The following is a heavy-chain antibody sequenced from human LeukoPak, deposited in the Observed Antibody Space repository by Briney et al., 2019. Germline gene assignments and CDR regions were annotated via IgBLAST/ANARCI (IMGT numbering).Heavy chain of an antibody. CDR2: ISSSSSTI. Sequence: PGGSLRLSCAASGFTFSDYSMNWVRQAPGKGLEWVSYISSSSSTIYYADSVKGRFTISRDNAKNSLYLQMNSLRAEDTAVYYCARARTGGSSGYTFDYWGQGTLVTVSS. CDR3: ARARTGGSSGYTFDY. V-gene: IGHV3-48*04. CDR1: GFTFSDYS. D-gene: IGHD3-22*01. J-gene: IGHJ4*02.